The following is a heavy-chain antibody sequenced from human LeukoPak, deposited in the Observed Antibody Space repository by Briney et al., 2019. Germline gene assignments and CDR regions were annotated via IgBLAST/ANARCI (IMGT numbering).Heavy chain of an antibody. V-gene: IGHV3-48*02. CDR2: ISSSSTTI. CDR1: GFTFSNYN. D-gene: IGHD4-17*01. Sequence: GGSLRLSCAASGFTFSNYNMNWVRQAPGKGLEWVSYISSSSTTIHYADSVKGRFTISRDNAKNSLYLQMNSLRDEDTAVYYCARDGTYGDYNYYYGLDVWGQGTPVTVSS. CDR3: ARDGTYGDYNYYYGLDV. J-gene: IGHJ6*02.